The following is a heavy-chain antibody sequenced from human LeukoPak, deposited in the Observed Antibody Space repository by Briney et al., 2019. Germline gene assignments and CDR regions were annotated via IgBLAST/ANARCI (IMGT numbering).Heavy chain of an antibody. J-gene: IGHJ3*02. CDR2: IWFDGSYK. V-gene: IGHV3-33*01. Sequence: GGSLILSCAASGFTLSNYGMHWVRQAPGKGLEWVAVIWFDGSYKYYADSVKGRFTISRDNSKNTLYLQMNSLSAEDTAVYYCARGKEQQLYAFDIWGQGTMVTVSS. CDR3: ARGKEQQLYAFDI. CDR1: GFTLSNYG. D-gene: IGHD6-13*01.